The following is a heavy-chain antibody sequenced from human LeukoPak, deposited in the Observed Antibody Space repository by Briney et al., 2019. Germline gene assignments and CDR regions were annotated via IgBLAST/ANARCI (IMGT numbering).Heavy chain of an antibody. CDR2: IYYSGST. CDR1: GVSISSGGYY. CDR3: ARAPYSGYGYFDY. Sequence: SQTLSLTCTVSGVSISSGGYYWRWLRQHPGKVLEWIGYIYYSGSTYYNPSLKSRVTISVDTSKNQFSLKLSSVTAADTAVYYCARAPYSGYGYFDYWGQGTLVTVSS. D-gene: IGHD5-12*01. V-gene: IGHV4-31*03. J-gene: IGHJ4*02.